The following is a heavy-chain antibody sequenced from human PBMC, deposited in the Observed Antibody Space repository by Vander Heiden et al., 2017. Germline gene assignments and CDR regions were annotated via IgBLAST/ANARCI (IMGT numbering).Heavy chain of an antibody. D-gene: IGHD6-13*01. J-gene: IGHJ4*02. CDR1: GFTFDAYA. Sequence: EVQLVESGGGLVQPGRSLRLSCAAPGFTFDAYAMHWVRQAPGKGLEWVAGISWNSGSIGYADSVKGRFTISRDNAKNTLYLQMNSLRAEDTALYYCTKAYDSYSSSPPDYWGQGTLVTVSS. CDR3: TKAYDSYSSSPPDY. CDR2: ISWNSGSI. V-gene: IGHV3-9*01.